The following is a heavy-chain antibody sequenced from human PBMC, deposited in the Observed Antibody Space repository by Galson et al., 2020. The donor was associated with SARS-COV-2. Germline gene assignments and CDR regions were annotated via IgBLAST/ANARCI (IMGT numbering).Heavy chain of an antibody. J-gene: IGHJ6*02. Sequence: SETLSLTCTVSGGSITSGSYYWGWIHQSPGRGLEWIGSIYHSGGTNYNPSFKSRVTISVDSSKNQFSLKLTSVTAADSALYFCVRSYSSSLYSPTYYDGLDLWGQGTTVTVSS. CDR3: VRSYSSSLYSPTYYDGLDL. CDR1: GGSITSGSYY. D-gene: IGHD6-13*01. V-gene: IGHV4-39*07. CDR2: IYHSGGT.